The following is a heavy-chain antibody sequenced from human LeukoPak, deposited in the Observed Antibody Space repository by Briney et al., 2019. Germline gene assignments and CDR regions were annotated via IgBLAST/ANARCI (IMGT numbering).Heavy chain of an antibody. Sequence: PVGSLRLSCAASGFTFRSYAMSWVRQAPGKGLEWVSAISGSGGSTYYADSVKGRFTISRDNSKNTLYLQMNSLRAEDTAVYYCAKSPPSTTNYFDYWGQGTLVTVSS. V-gene: IGHV3-23*01. CDR2: ISGSGGST. D-gene: IGHD4-17*01. CDR3: AKSPPSTTNYFDY. CDR1: GFTFRSYA. J-gene: IGHJ4*02.